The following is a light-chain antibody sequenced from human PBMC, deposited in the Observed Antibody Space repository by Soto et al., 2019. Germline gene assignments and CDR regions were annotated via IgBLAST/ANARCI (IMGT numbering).Light chain of an antibody. J-gene: IGLJ1*01. V-gene: IGLV2-14*01. CDR3: SSYTSSSTYV. Sequence: QSALTQPASVSGSPGQSITISCTGTSSDVGASNYVSWYQQHPAKAPKLIISDVNYRPSGVSNRFSGSKSGNTASLTISGLQVEDEADYYCSSYTSSSTYVFGTGTKATVL. CDR1: SSDVGASNY. CDR2: DVN.